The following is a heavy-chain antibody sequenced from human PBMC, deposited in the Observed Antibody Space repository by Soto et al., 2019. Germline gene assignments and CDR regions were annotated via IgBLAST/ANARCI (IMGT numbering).Heavy chain of an antibody. J-gene: IGHJ4*02. CDR3: ARVGPRNYYDSSGYYYYFDY. CDR2: IYHSGST. CDR1: GGSISSGGYS. V-gene: IGHV4-30-2*01. Sequence: TLSLTCAVSGGSISSGGYSWSWIQQPPGKGLEWIGYIYHSGSTYYNPSLKSRVTISVDTSKNQFSLKLSSVTAADTAVYYCARVGPRNYYDSSGYYYYFDYWGQGTLVTSPQ. D-gene: IGHD3-22*01.